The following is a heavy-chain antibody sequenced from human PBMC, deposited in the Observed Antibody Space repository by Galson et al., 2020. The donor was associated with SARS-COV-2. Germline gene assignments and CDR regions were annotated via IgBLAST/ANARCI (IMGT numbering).Heavy chain of an antibody. Sequence: ASVKVSCKASGYTFTSYDINWVRQATGQGLEWMGWMNPNSGNTGYAQKFQGRVTMTRNTSISTAYMELSSLRSEDTAVYYCARFAVSYFWSGSSYYYYYYMDVWGKGTTVTVSS. D-gene: IGHD3-3*01. V-gene: IGHV1-8*01. CDR1: GYTFTSYD. CDR3: ARFAVSYFWSGSSYYYYYYMDV. CDR2: MNPNSGNT. J-gene: IGHJ6*03.